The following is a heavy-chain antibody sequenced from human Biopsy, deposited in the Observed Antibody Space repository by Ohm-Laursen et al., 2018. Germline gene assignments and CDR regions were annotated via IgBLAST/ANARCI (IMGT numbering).Heavy chain of an antibody. V-gene: IGHV1-24*01. Sequence: EASVKVSCKVSGYTLTELSIHWVRQTGGKGLEWMGGFDREERKTVYAEKFQGRVTMTADTSTDIAYMELRSLRSDDTAIYYCARDRYRWDIAAVVAAHYNEKYYALDVWGQGTTVTVSS. CDR3: ARDRYRWDIAAVVAAHYNEKYYALDV. CDR1: GYTLTELS. CDR2: FDREERKT. D-gene: IGHD2-15*01. J-gene: IGHJ6*02.